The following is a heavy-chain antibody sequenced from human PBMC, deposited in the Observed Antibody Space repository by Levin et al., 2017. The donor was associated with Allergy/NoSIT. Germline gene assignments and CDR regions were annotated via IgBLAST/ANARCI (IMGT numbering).Heavy chain of an antibody. Sequence: PSETLSLTCAVYGGSFSGYYWSWIRQPPGKGLEWIGEINHSGSTNYNPSLKSRVTISVDTSKNQFSLKLSSVTAADTAVYYCARRLRVGATKGIDDYWGQGTLVTVSS. D-gene: IGHD1-26*01. V-gene: IGHV4-34*01. CDR1: GGSFSGYY. J-gene: IGHJ4*02. CDR2: INHSGST. CDR3: ARRLRVGATKGIDDY.